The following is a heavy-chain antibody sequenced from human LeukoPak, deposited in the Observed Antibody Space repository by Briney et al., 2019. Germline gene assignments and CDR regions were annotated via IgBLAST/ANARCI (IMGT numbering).Heavy chain of an antibody. D-gene: IGHD3-9*01. J-gene: IGHJ3*02. CDR2: ISIRSSSI. V-gene: IGHV3-48*02. CDR3: ARGGVNYDILTGYWGDAFDI. Sequence: GSLRLSCAASEFTFSTYSMSWVRQAPGKGLEWVSYISIRSSSIYYADSVKGRFTISRDNAKSSLYLQMNSLRDEDTAVYYCARGGVNYDILTGYWGDAFDIWGQGTMVTVSS. CDR1: EFTFSTYS.